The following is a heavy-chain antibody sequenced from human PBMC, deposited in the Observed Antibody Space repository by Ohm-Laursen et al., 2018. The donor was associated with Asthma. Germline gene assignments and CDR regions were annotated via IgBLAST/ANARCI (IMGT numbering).Heavy chain of an antibody. Sequence: PPGTLSLTCTVSGGSISSSSYYWGWIRQPPGKGLEWIGSIYYSGSTYYNPSLKSRVTISVDTSKNQFSLKLSSVTAADTAVYYCASLYGDYASWGQGTLVTVSS. CDR2: IYYSGST. J-gene: IGHJ5*02. CDR1: GGSISSSSYY. CDR3: ASLYGDYAS. V-gene: IGHV4-39*01. D-gene: IGHD4-17*01.